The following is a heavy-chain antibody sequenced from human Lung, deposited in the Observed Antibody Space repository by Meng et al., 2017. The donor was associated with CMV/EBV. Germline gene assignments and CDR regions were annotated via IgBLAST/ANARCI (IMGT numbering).Heavy chain of an antibody. V-gene: IGHV4-4*02. Sequence: QGPVRESGPALVTPSDTLSLTCAVSGNSITNHTWWAWVRQPPGKGLEWIGEIPHRGSSAYNPSLKSRVSMSIDKSKNQFSLKLTSVTAADTAVYHCLRRSGGSVWGQGTLVTVSS. CDR2: IPHRGSS. CDR3: LRRSGGSV. D-gene: IGHD3-10*01. J-gene: IGHJ1*01. CDR1: GNSITNHTW.